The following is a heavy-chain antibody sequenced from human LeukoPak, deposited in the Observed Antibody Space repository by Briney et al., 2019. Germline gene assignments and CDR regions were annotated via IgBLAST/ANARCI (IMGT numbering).Heavy chain of an antibody. CDR2: INHSGST. D-gene: IGHD3-3*01. V-gene: IGHV4-34*01. Sequence: SETLSLTCAVYGGSFSGYYWSWIRQPPGKGLEWLGEINHSGSTNYNPTLKSRVTISVDTSKNQFSLKLSSVTAADTAVYYCARGNSGFWSGYYYYYMYVWGKGTTVTVSS. CDR1: GGSFSGYY. J-gene: IGHJ6*03. CDR3: ARGNSGFWSGYYYYYMYV.